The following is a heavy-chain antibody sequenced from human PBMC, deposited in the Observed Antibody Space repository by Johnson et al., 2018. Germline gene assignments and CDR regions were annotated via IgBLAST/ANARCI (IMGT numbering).Heavy chain of an antibody. Sequence: VQLVESGGGVVQPGRSMRLSCVASGFTFSSYGMHWVRQAPGKGLEWVAVISYDGSNEYYADSVKGRFTISRDNSKNTLYLQMTSLRAEDTAEYYCAKGPQDYYDSCDMWGQGTMVTVSS. D-gene: IGHD3-22*01. CDR2: ISYDGSNE. J-gene: IGHJ3*02. CDR1: GFTFSSYG. CDR3: AKGPQDYYDSCDM. V-gene: IGHV3-30*18.